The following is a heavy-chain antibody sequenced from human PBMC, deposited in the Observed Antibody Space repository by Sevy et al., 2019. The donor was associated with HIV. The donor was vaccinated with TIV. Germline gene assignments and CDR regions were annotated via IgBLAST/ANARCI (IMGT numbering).Heavy chain of an antibody. CDR2: IQYDGSNK. J-gene: IGHJ4*02. D-gene: IGHD2-21*01. CDR1: GFSFSSYG. V-gene: IGHV3-30*02. Sequence: GGSLRLSCAASGFSFSSYGMHWVRQAPGKGLEWMSYIQYDGSNKDYADSVKGRFTISRDNSKNTVYLQMNSRRVEDTAVFYCVKEGGGEGGDHWGQGTLVTVSS. CDR3: VKEGGGEGGDH.